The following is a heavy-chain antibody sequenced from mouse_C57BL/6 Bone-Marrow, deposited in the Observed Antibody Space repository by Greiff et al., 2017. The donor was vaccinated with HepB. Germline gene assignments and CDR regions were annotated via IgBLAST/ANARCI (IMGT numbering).Heavy chain of an antibody. V-gene: IGHV2-5*01. J-gene: IGHJ4*01. D-gene: IGHD1-2*01. Sequence: VQVVESGPGLVQPSQRLSITCTVSGFSLTSYGVHWVRQSPGKGLEWLGVIWRGGSTDYNAAFMSRLSITKDNSKSQVFFKMNSLQADDTAIYYCAKNYGEGDYWGQGTSVTVSS. CDR3: AKNYGEGDY. CDR2: IWRGGST. CDR1: GFSLTSYG.